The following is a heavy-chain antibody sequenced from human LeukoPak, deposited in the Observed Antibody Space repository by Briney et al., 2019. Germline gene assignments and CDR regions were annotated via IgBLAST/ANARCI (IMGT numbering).Heavy chain of an antibody. D-gene: IGHD4-23*01. V-gene: IGHV4-39*01. CDR3: ATRWVEGRSRDWYFDL. J-gene: IGHJ2*01. CDR1: GGSISSSSYY. Sequence: SETLSLTCTVSGGSISSSSYYWGWIRQPPGKGLEWIGSIYYSGSTYYNPSLKGRVTISVDTSKNQFSLKLSSVTAADTAVYYCATRWVEGRSRDWYFDLWGRGTLVTVSS. CDR2: IYYSGST.